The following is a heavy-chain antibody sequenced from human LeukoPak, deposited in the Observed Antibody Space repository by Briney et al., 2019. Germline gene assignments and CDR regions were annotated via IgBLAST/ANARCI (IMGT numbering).Heavy chain of an antibody. CDR2: IYYSGST. CDR1: GGSISSYY. D-gene: IGHD2-21*02. CDR3: ARYGAPSYCGGDCYQYYFDY. J-gene: IGHJ4*02. Sequence: NPSETLSLTCTVSGGSISSYYWSWIRQPPGKGLVWIGYIYYSGSTNYNPSLKGRVTISVDTSKNRFSLKLSSVTAADTAVYYCARYGAPSYCGGDCYQYYFDYWGQGTLVTVSS. V-gene: IGHV4-59*08.